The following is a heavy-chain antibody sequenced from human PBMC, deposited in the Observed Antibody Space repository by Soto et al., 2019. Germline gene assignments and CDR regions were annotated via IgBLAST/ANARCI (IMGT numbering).Heavy chain of an antibody. CDR2: IYYTGVT. J-gene: IGHJ5*02. V-gene: IGHV4-59*12. D-gene: IGHD2-15*01. CDR3: ARVRYCSGGSCYPRFDP. Sequence: SETLSLTCTVSGASITDYYWTWIRHPPGQGLESIAYIYYTGVTNTNPSLEGRVTISIDTSKSQFSLKLSSVTAADTAVYYCARVRYCSGGSCYPRFDPWGQGTLVTVSS. CDR1: GASITDYY.